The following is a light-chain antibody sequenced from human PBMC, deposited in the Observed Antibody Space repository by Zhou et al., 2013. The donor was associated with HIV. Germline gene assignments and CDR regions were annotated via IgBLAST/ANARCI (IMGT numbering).Light chain of an antibody. V-gene: IGKV3-20*01. CDR2: GAS. Sequence: EIVLTQSPGTLSLSPGERATLSCRASQSVSSRYLAWYQQKPGQAPRVLMYGASTRATGIPDRFSGSGSGTDFTLTISRLEPEDFAVYYCQQYGSSGPVIFGQGTKLEIK. CDR1: QSVSSRY. CDR3: QQYGSSGPVI. J-gene: IGKJ2*01.